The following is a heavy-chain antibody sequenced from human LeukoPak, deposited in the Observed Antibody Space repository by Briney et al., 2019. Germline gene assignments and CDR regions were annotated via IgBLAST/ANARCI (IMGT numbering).Heavy chain of an antibody. CDR1: GGSISSYY. D-gene: IGHD1-26*01. J-gene: IGHJ4*02. V-gene: IGHV4-59*01. CDR2: IYYSGST. Sequence: SETLSLTCTVSGGSISSYYWSWIRQPPGKGLEWIGYIYYSGSTNYNPSLKSRVTISVDTSKNQFSLKLSSVTAADTAVYYCASYGVSYAYYGFWGQGTLVTVSS. CDR3: ASYGVSYAYYGF.